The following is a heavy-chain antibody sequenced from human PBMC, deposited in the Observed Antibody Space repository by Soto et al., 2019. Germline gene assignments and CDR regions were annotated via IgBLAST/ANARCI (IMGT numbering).Heavy chain of an antibody. CDR2: IYYSGRT. V-gene: IGHV4-39*01. Sequence: SAPLSVTCIVSGESISSSCYYWGCIRQPPGKGLEWIGSIYYSGRTYYNPSFKSQVTISIDASKNQFTLKLSSVTATGTTVNYCARQRTTVVTQADFDHGGQAALVT. D-gene: IGHD2-21*02. CDR1: GESISSSCYY. CDR3: ARQRTTVVTQADFDH. J-gene: IGHJ5*02.